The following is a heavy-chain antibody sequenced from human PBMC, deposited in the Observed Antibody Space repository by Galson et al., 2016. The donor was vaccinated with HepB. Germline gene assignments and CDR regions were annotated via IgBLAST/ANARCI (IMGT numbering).Heavy chain of an antibody. V-gene: IGHV4-61*01. Sequence: SETLSLTCTVSGESVNSVPFYWSWIRQPPGKGLEWIGFIYYSGATNYNPSLRSRVTISVDMSTNQFSLKLSSVTAADTAVYYCARETGYSSGSYYFDHWGQGSLVTVSS. CDR3: ARETGYSSGSYYFDH. D-gene: IGHD6-25*01. CDR2: IYYSGAT. CDR1: GESVNSVPFY. J-gene: IGHJ4*02.